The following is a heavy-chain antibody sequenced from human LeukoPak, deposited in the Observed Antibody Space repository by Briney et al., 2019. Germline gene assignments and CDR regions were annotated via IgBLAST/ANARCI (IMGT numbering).Heavy chain of an antibody. J-gene: IGHJ3*02. CDR2: FDPEDGET. Sequence: ASVKPSCKVSGYPLTELSMHWVPQSPGKGLECLGGFDPEDGETIYAQKFQGRVTMTEDTSTDTAYMELSSLRSEDTAVYYCASLRGYFGYAFDIWGQGTMVTVSS. D-gene: IGHD3-9*01. CDR1: GYPLTELS. CDR3: ASLRGYFGYAFDI. V-gene: IGHV1-24*01.